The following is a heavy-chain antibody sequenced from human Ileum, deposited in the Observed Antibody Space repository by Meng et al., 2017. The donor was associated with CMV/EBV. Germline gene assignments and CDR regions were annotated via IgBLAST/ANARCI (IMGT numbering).Heavy chain of an antibody. J-gene: IGHJ4*02. CDR1: GFPFSTYA. Sequence: VQLLESGGGLVQPGGSLRLSCEASGFPFSTYAMSWVRQAPGRGLEWVSSILGSDGSTYYADSVKGRFTISRDNSKNTVFLQLNSLRAGDTAVYYCAKVFYSGSGSYFDYWGQGTLVTVSS. V-gene: IGHV3-23*01. D-gene: IGHD3-10*01. CDR2: ILGSDGST. CDR3: AKVFYSGSGSYFDY.